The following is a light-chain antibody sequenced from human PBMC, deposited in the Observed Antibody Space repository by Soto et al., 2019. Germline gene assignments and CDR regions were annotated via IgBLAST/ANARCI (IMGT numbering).Light chain of an antibody. Sequence: IVLTQSPGTLSVSPGERATLSCRASQGIKDYLAWFQQKPGQAPRLLIYGASTRATAIPARFSGSGSGTEFTLSISSLQSEDFAVYYCQQYNTWPRTFGQGTKVDIK. CDR1: QGIKDY. J-gene: IGKJ1*01. V-gene: IGKV3-15*01. CDR2: GAS. CDR3: QQYNTWPRT.